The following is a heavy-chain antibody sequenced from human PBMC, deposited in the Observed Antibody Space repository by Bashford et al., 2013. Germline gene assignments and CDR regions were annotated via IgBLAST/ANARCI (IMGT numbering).Heavy chain of an antibody. D-gene: IGHD3-22*01. J-gene: IGHJ6*02. Sequence: TLSLTCTVSVAPSAVVVTTGAGSPAPRKGLEWIGYIYYSGSTYYNPSLKSRVTISVDTSKNQFSLKLSSVTAADTAVYYCAREAGDPTDSSGYYYYYYGMDVWGQGTTVTVSS. CDR2: IYYSGST. CDR3: AREAGDPTDSSGYYYYYYGMDV. CDR1: VAPSAVVVTT. V-gene: IGHV4-31*03.